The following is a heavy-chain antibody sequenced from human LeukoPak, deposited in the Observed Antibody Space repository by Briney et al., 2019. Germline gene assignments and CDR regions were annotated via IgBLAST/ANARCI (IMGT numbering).Heavy chain of an antibody. J-gene: IGHJ6*03. D-gene: IGHD6-13*01. V-gene: IGHV3-21*01. CDR1: GFTFNTYW. Sequence: PGGSLRLSCAASGFTFNTYWMHWVRQAPGKGLEWVSSISSSSSYIYYADSVKGRFTISRDNAKNSLYLQMNSLRAEDTAVYYCARGSSSWSGMDVWGKGTTVTVSS. CDR2: ISSSSSYI. CDR3: ARGSSSWSGMDV.